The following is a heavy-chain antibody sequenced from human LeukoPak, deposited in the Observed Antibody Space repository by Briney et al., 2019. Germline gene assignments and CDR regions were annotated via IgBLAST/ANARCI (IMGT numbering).Heavy chain of an antibody. CDR2: IKQDGSEK. Sequence: GGSLRLSCAASEFTFRNYWMRWVRQAPGKGLEWVANIKQDGSEKYYVDSVKGRFTISRDNAKNSLYLQMNSLRAEDTAVYYCARYCSGGSCPLGDFDYWGQGTLVTVSS. J-gene: IGHJ4*02. CDR1: EFTFRNYW. CDR3: ARYCSGGSCPLGDFDY. D-gene: IGHD2-15*01. V-gene: IGHV3-7*01.